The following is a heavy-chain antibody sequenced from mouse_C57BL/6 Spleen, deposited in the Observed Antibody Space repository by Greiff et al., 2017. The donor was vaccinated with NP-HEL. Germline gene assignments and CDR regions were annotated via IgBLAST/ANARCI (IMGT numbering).Heavy chain of an antibody. CDR2: IYPGSGNT. V-gene: IGHV1-76*01. D-gene: IGHD1-1*01. CDR1: GYTFTDYY. J-gene: IGHJ2*01. CDR3: ARSGYYGSGYYFDY. Sequence: VQLQQSGAELVRPGASVKLSCKASGYTFTDYYINWVKQRPGQGLEWIARIYPGSGNTYYNEKFKGKATLTAEKSSSTAYMQLSSLTSEDSAVYFCARSGYYGSGYYFDYWGQGTTLTVSS.